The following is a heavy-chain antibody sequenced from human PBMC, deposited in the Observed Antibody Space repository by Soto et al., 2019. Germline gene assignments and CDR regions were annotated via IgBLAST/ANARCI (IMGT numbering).Heavy chain of an antibody. D-gene: IGHD2-15*01. CDR2: ISYDGSNK. J-gene: IGHJ6*02. CDR1: VFTFSIYG. CDR3: AKEIDRGVAPYYYYYGMDV. V-gene: IGHV3-30*18. Sequence: GGSLRVACAAYVFTFSIYGMHWVRQAPGRGLEWVAVISYDGSNKYYADSVKGRFTISRDNSKNTLYLQMNSLRAEDTAVYYCAKEIDRGVAPYYYYYGMDVWGQGTTVTVSS.